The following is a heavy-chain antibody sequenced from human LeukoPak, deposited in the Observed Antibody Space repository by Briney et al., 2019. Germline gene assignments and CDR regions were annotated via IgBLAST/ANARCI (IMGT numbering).Heavy chain of an antibody. Sequence: PGGSLRLSCAVSGFTFRSYNMNWVRQAPGKGLEWASYISSGADTIYYADSVKGRFTISRDNAKNSLYLQMNSLRAEDTALYYCARDRPRQLYYYYAMDVWGLGTTVTVSS. J-gene: IGHJ6*02. CDR3: ARDRPRQLYYYYAMDV. CDR1: GFTFRSYN. D-gene: IGHD2-2*01. V-gene: IGHV3-48*03. CDR2: ISSGADTI.